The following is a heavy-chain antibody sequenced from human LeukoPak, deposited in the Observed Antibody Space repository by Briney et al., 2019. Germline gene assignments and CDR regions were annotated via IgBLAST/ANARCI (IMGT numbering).Heavy chain of an antibody. CDR2: IKTDGSEK. CDR3: ARDGPILLWFGELLSAAYFDY. CDR1: GFTFSSYW. V-gene: IGHV3-7*01. J-gene: IGHJ4*02. Sequence: GGSLRLSCAAAGFTFSSYWMSWVRQAPGKWLEWVANIKTDGSEKDYVDSVKGRFTISRDNAKNSLYLQMNSLRAEDTAVYYCARDGPILLWFGELLSAAYFDYWGQGTLVTVSS. D-gene: IGHD3-10*01.